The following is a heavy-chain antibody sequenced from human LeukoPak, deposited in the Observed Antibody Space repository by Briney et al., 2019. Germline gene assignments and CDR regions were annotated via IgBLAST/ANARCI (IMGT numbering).Heavy chain of an antibody. J-gene: IGHJ5*02. CDR1: GFTFSDYY. V-gene: IGHV3-11*04. CDR2: ISSSGSTI. Sequence: GGSLRLSCAASGFTFSDYYMSWIRQAPGKGLEWVSYISSSGSTIYYADSVKGRFTISRDNAKNSLYLQMNSLRAEDTAVYYCARVKVAGTSDWFDPWGQGTLVTVSS. D-gene: IGHD6-19*01. CDR3: ARVKVAGTSDWFDP.